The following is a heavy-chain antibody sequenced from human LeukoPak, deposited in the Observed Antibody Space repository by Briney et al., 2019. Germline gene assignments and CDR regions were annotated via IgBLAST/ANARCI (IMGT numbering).Heavy chain of an antibody. CDR2: INAGNGNT. D-gene: IGHD3-10*01. Sequence: ASVTVSCKASGYTFTSYAMHWVRQAPGQRLEWTGWINAGNGNTKYSQKFQGRVTITRDTSASTAYMELSSLRSEDTAVYYCARGVLLWFGELDYWGQGTLVTVSS. J-gene: IGHJ4*02. CDR3: ARGVLLWFGELDY. V-gene: IGHV1-3*01. CDR1: GYTFTSYA.